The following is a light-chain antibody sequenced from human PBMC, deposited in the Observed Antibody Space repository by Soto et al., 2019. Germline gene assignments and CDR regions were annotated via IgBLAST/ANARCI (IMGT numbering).Light chain of an antibody. CDR3: QQYNNWS. Sequence: EIVMTQSPATLSVSPGERATISCRASQSVSSNLAWYQQKPGQATRLLIYAASTRATGIPARFSGSGSGTEFTLTISSMQSEDFAVYYCQQYNNWSFGQGTRLEIK. J-gene: IGKJ5*01. CDR2: AAS. CDR1: QSVSSN. V-gene: IGKV3-15*01.